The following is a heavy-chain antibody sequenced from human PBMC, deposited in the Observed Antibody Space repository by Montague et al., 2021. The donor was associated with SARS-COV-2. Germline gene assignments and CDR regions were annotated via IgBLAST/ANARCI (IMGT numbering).Heavy chain of an antibody. Sequence: SETLSLTCSILVSWISRSVRNSTRLNPSHTLNSLAFFRINENTNYPHSVQSRVTISVDTSNNQLSLKFTSVTAADTSVYYCARGPGAEVAGTYWFDPWGQGTTVIVSS. CDR2: FRINENT. CDR3: ARGPGAEVAGTYWFDP. V-gene: IGHV4-59*01. D-gene: IGHD6-19*01. CDR1: VSWISRSV. J-gene: IGHJ5*02.